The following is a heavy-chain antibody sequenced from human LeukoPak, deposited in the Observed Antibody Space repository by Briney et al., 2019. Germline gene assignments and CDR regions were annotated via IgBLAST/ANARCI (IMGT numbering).Heavy chain of an antibody. CDR2: VYYSGST. CDR1: GGSISSYY. V-gene: IGHV4-59*01. CDR3: ARANGDPHLTSYYYYYGMVV. Sequence: SETLSLTCTVSGGSISSYYWSWIRQPPGKGLEWIGDVYYSGSTNSNPSLKSRVTMSLHTSKNQFSLTLSSVTAADTAVYYCARANGDPHLTSYYYYYGMVVWGQGTTVTVSS. D-gene: IGHD2-21*02. J-gene: IGHJ6*02.